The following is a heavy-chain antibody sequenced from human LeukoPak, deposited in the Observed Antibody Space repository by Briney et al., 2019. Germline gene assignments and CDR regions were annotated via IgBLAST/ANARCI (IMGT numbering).Heavy chain of an antibody. D-gene: IGHD6-19*01. CDR2: INHSGGT. CDR1: GGSFSGYY. CDR3: AREKWLVLKWFDP. V-gene: IGHV4-34*01. Sequence: PSETLSLTCAVYGGSFSGYYWSWIRQPPGNGLEWIGEINHSGGTNYNPSLNSRVTLSVDTSKNQFSLKLRSVTAADTAVYYCAREKWLVLKWFDPWGQGTLVTASS. J-gene: IGHJ5*02.